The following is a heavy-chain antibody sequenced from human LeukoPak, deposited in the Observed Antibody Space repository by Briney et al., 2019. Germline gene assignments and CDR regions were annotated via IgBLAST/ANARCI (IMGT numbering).Heavy chain of an antibody. CDR1: EFIFSNYW. J-gene: IGHJ6*02. Sequence: GGSLRLSCAASEFIFSNYWMYWVRQVPGKGLVWVSRINSDGSSTSYADSVKGRFTISRDNSKNTLYLQMNSLRAEDTAVYYCARDHSSTRVYGMDVWGQGTTVTVSS. CDR3: ARDHSSTRVYGMDV. CDR2: INSDGSST. V-gene: IGHV3-74*01. D-gene: IGHD2-2*01.